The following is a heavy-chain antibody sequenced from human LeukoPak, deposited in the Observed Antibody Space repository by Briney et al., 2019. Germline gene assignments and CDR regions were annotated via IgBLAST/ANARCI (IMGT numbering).Heavy chain of an antibody. CDR3: ARDAIRLRNGFDP. D-gene: IGHD2-2*01. CDR2: INPLTGST. Sequence: ASVKVSCKASGGTFSSYTISWVRQAPRQGLEWVGWINPLTGSTGYAQKFQGRVTMTRDTSISTSYMELTRLRSDDTAVYYCARDAIRLRNGFDPWGQGTLVTVSS. CDR1: GGTFSSYT. V-gene: IGHV1-2*02. J-gene: IGHJ5*02.